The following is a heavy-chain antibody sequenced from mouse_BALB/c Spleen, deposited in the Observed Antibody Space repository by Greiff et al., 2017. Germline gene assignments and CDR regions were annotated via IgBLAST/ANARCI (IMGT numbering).Heavy chain of an antibody. J-gene: IGHJ1*01. CDR2: IYWDDDK. Sequence: QVQLKESGPGILQPSQTLSLTCSFSGFSLSTSGMGVSWIRQPSGKGLEWLAHIYWDDDKRYNPSLKSRLTISKDTSSNQVFLKITSVDTADTATYYCARIYSRYFDVWGAGTTVTVSS. V-gene: IGHV8-12*01. D-gene: IGHD2-3*01. CDR3: ARIYSRYFDV. CDR1: GFSLSTSGMG.